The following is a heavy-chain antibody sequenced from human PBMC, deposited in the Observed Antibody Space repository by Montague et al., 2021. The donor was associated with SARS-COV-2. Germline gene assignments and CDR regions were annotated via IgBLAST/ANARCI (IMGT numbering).Heavy chain of an antibody. D-gene: IGHD5-12*01. J-gene: IGHJ4*02. CDR1: GFTLRNYA. V-gene: IGHV3-23*03. Sequence: SLRLSRAASGFTLRNYAMNWFRQAPGKGLEWVSILHTSDYTEYADSVKGRFTISRDTSKNTLYLQMNSLRVEDTAVYYCAKDRLDDSGYDIDYWGQGTLVTVSS. CDR2: LHTSDYT. CDR3: AKDRLDDSGYDIDY.